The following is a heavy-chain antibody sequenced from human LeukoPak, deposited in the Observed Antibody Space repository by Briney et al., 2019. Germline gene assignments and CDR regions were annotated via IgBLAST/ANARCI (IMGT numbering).Heavy chain of an antibody. CDR3: TRDGYNSAFDY. J-gene: IGHJ4*02. CDR2: IRSKANSYAT. Sequence: GGSLRLSCAASGFTFSGSAMHWVRQASGKGLEWVGRIRSKANSYATVYAASVKGRFTISRDDSKNTAYLQMSSLKTEDTAVYYCTRDGYNSAFDYWGQGTLVTV. CDR1: GFTFSGSA. D-gene: IGHD5-24*01. V-gene: IGHV3-73*01.